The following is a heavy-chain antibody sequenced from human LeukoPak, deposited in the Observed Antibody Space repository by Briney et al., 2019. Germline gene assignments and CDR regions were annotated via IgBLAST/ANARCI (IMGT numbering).Heavy chain of an antibody. J-gene: IGHJ4*02. CDR2: ISSSSSYI. D-gene: IGHD4-17*01. Sequence: GGSLRLSCAASGFTFSSYSMNWVRQAPGKELEWVSSISSSSSYIYYPDSVKGRFTISRDNAKNSLYLQMNSLRAEDTAVYYCARTSSVTPTPSFDSWGQGTLVTVSS. V-gene: IGHV3-21*01. CDR3: ARTSSVTPTPSFDS. CDR1: GFTFSSYS.